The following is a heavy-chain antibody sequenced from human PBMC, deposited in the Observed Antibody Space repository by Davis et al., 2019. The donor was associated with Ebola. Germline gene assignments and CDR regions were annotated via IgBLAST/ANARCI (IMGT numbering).Heavy chain of an antibody. D-gene: IGHD2-2*01. CDR3: ARDIVVVPAAIRDY. J-gene: IGHJ4*02. CDR1: GFTFSSYA. V-gene: IGHV3-30-3*01. Sequence: PGGSLRLSCAASGFTFSSYAMHWVRQAPGKGLEWVAVISYDGSNKYYADSVKGRFTISRDNSKNTLYLQMNSLRAEDTAVYYCARDIVVVPAAIRDYWGQGTLVTVSS. CDR2: ISYDGSNK.